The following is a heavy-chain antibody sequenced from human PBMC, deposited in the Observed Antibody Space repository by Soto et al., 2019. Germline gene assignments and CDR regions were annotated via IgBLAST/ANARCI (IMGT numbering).Heavy chain of an antibody. Sequence: PSQTLSLTCAISGDSVSSKAAAWNCIIHSPSRGLEWLGRTYYRSKWSTDYALSVKSRITINPDTSKNQFSLQLNSVTPEDTAVYYCTRALSGSYDSWGQGTLVTVSS. CDR1: GDSVSSKAAA. D-gene: IGHD1-26*01. J-gene: IGHJ5*01. V-gene: IGHV6-1*01. CDR2: TYYRSKWST. CDR3: TRALSGSYDS.